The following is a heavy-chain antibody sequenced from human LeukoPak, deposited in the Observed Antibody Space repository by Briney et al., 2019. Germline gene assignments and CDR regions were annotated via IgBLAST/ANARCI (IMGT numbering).Heavy chain of an antibody. CDR1: GFTFSSYW. V-gene: IGHV3-66*01. CDR2: IYSGGST. CDR3: ARGSWIQLWLLFDY. D-gene: IGHD5-18*01. J-gene: IGHJ4*02. Sequence: GGSLRLSCVASGFTFSSYWMTWVRQAPGKGLEWVSVIYSGGSTYYADSVRGRFTISRDNSKDTLYLQMNSLRAEDTAVYYCARGSWIQLWLLFDYWGQGTLVTVSS.